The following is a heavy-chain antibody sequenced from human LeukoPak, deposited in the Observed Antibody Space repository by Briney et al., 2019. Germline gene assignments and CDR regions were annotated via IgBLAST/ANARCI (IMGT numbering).Heavy chain of an antibody. CDR2: INPNSGGT. V-gene: IGHV1-2*06. CDR3: ARGAATLQGRRGGWFDP. Sequence: ASVKVSCKASGYTFTCYYMHWVRQAPGQGLEWMGRINPNSGGTNYAQKFQGRVTMTRDTSISTAYMELSRLRSDDTAVYYCARGAATLQGRRGGWFDPWGQGTLVTVSS. CDR1: GYTFTCYY. J-gene: IGHJ5*02. D-gene: IGHD2-15*01.